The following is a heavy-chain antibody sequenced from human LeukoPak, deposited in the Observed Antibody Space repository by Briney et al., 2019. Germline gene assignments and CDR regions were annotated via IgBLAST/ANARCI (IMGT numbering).Heavy chain of an antibody. D-gene: IGHD2-2*01. CDR3: AKTGMPWYYFDY. J-gene: IGHJ4*02. Sequence: PGGSLRLSCAASGFTFTSFGMHWVRQAPGKGLEWVAFIRNDGDVIYYAESVKGRFTISRDNSKNTVYLQLNSLRAEDTAVYYCAKTGMPWYYFDYWGQGTLVTVSS. CDR2: IRNDGDVI. CDR1: GFTFTSFG. V-gene: IGHV3-30*02.